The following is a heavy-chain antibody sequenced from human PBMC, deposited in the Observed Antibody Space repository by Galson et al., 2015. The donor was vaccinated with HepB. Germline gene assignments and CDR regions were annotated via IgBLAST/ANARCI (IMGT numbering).Heavy chain of an antibody. J-gene: IGHJ5*02. D-gene: IGHD2-2*01. CDR3: TKADCSSSSCYSLGWFDP. CDR2: FDPEDGET. Sequence: SVKVSCKVSGYNIAELSIHWVRQAPGMGLEWLGGFDPEDGETIYPQKFQGRVTMTEDTSTDTAYMELSSLRSDDTAVYYCTKADCSSSSCYSLGWFDPWGQGTVVTVSA. CDR1: GYNIAELS. V-gene: IGHV1-24*01.